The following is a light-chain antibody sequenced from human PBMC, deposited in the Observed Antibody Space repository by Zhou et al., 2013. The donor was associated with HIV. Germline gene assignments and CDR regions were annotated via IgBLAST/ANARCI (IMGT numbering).Light chain of an antibody. CDR1: QYVSSTY. CDR2: GAS. V-gene: IGKV3-20*01. J-gene: IGKJ5*01. CDR3: QQYGSSPPIT. Sequence: ETVLTQSPGTLSLSPGERATLSCRASQYVSSTYLAWYQQKPGQAPRLLIYGASSRAIDIPDRFGGSGSGTDFTLTISRLEPEDFAVYYCQQYGSSPPITFGQGTRLEIK.